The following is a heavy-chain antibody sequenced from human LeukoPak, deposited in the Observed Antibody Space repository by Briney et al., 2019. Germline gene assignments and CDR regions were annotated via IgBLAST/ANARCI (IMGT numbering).Heavy chain of an antibody. Sequence: GASVKVSCKASGGTFSSYAISWVRQAPGQGLEWMGGIIPIFGTANYAQKFQGRVTITADESTSTAYMELSSLRSEDTAVYYCARDGYSYGYLLDYWGQGTLVTVSS. J-gene: IGHJ4*02. CDR2: IIPIFGTA. CDR1: GGTFSSYA. D-gene: IGHD5-18*01. V-gene: IGHV1-69*13. CDR3: ARDGYSYGYLLDY.